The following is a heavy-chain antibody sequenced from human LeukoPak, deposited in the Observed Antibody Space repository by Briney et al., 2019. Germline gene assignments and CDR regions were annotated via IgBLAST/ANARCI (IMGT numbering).Heavy chain of an antibody. Sequence: GGSLRLSCAASGFTVSSNYMSWVRQAPGKGLEWVSVIYSEGTTYYADSVKDRFTLSRDNSKNPRFLQMKRLRVEDQAVYLCGRDLGSYQQDVWGQGTTVTVSS. CDR3: GRDLGSYQQDV. V-gene: IGHV3-53*01. D-gene: IGHD1-26*01. CDR2: IYSEGTT. J-gene: IGHJ6*02. CDR1: GFTVSSNY.